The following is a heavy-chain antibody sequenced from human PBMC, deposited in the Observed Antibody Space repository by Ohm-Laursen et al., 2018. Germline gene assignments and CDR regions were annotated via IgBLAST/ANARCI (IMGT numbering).Heavy chain of an antibody. CDR3: ARGYYYDSSGYGDFDY. D-gene: IGHD3-22*01. V-gene: IGHV2-70*11. CDR1: GFSLSTSGMC. J-gene: IGHJ4*02. Sequence: TQTLTLTCTFSGFSLSTSGMCVSWILQPPGKALEWLARIDWDDDKYYSTSLKTMLTISKDTSKNQVVLTMTNMDPVDTATYYCARGYYYDSSGYGDFDYWGQGTLVTVSS. CDR2: IDWDDDK.